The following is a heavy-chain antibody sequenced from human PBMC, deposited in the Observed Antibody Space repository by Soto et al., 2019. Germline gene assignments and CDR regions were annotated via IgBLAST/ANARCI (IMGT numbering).Heavy chain of an antibody. D-gene: IGHD1-26*01. CDR1: GFTFDDYA. CDR2: ISGSGGST. J-gene: IGHJ6*02. Sequence: EVQLVESGGGLVQPGRSLRLSCAASGFTFDDYAMHWVRQAPGKGLEWVSGISGSGGSTYYADSVKGRFTISRDNSKNTLYLQMNSLRAEDTAVYYCAKVIGNSGSYYFYYYGMDVWGQGTTVTVSS. CDR3: AKVIGNSGSYYFYYYGMDV. V-gene: IGHV3-23*04.